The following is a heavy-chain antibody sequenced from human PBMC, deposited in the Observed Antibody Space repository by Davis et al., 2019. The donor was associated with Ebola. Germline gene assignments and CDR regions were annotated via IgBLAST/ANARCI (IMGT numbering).Heavy chain of an antibody. CDR2: ISAYNGNT. J-gene: IGHJ4*02. D-gene: IGHD6-13*01. CDR1: GYTFKNSA. V-gene: IGHV1-18*01. Sequence: ASVKVSCKASGYTFKNSAISWVRQAPGQGLEWMGWISAYNGNTAYAQILQGRVTMTTDTSTSTAYMELRSLRSDDTAVYYCARDRRFIAAAGVCDYWGQGTLVTVSS. CDR3: ARDRRFIAAAGVCDY.